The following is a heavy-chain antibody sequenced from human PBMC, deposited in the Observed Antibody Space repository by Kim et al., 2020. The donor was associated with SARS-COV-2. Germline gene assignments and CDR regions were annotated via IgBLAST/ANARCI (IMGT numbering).Heavy chain of an antibody. D-gene: IGHD3-22*01. CDR2: IYYSGST. J-gene: IGHJ4*02. V-gene: IGHV4-39*01. CDR3: ARLPYDSSGYPYFDY. CDR1: GGSISSSSYY. Sequence: SETLSLTCTVSGGSISSSSYYWGWIRQPPGKGLEWIGSIYYSGSTYYNPSLKSRVTITVDTSKNQFSLKLSSVTAADTAVYYCARLPYDSSGYPYFDYWGQGTLVTVSS.